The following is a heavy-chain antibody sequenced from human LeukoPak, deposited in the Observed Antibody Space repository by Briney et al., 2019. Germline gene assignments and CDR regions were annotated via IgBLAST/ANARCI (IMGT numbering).Heavy chain of an antibody. Sequence: GASVKVSCKASGYTFTGYYMHWVRQAPGQGLEWMGWINPNSGGTNYAQKFQGRVTMTRDTSISTAYMELSRLRSDDTAVYYCARGYDYVWGSYRRRGYFDYWGQGTLVTVSS. D-gene: IGHD3-16*02. CDR2: INPNSGGT. CDR1: GYTFTGYY. J-gene: IGHJ4*02. CDR3: ARGYDYVWGSYRRRGYFDY. V-gene: IGHV1-2*02.